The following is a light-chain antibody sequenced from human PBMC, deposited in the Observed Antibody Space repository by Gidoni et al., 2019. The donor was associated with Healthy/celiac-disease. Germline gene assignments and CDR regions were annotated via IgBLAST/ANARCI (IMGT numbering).Light chain of an antibody. CDR1: QSVSSSY. J-gene: IGKJ1*01. V-gene: IGKV3-20*01. CDR2: GAS. CDR3: QQYGSSPRGT. Sequence: IVLTQSPGTLSLSPGERATLSCRASQSVSSSYLAWYQQKPGQAPRLLSYGASSRATGIPDRFSGSGSGTDFTLTISRLEPEDFAVYYCQQYGSSPRGTFXQXTKVEIK.